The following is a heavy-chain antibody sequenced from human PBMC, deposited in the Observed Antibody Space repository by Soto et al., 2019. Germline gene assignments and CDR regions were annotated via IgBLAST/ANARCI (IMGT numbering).Heavy chain of an antibody. D-gene: IGHD1-26*01. CDR3: AKVKSGSYYSLRYYYYGMDV. V-gene: IGHV3-30*18. CDR1: GFTFSSYG. CDR2: ISYDGSNK. Sequence: GGSLRLSCAASGFTFSSYGMHWVRQAPGKGLEWVAVISYDGSNKYYADSVKGRFTISRDNSKNTLYLQMNGLRAEDTAVYYCAKVKSGSYYSLRYYYYGMDVWGQGTTVTVSS. J-gene: IGHJ6*02.